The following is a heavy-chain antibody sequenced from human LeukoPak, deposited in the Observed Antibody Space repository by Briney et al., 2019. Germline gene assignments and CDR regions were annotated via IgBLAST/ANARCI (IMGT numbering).Heavy chain of an antibody. D-gene: IGHD6-13*01. CDR3: AREGYSNPFDY. Sequence: GGSLRLSCAASGFTFGSYWMSWVRQAPGKGLEWVANIKQDGSEKYYVDSVKGRFTISRDNAKNSLYLQMNSLRAEDTAVYYCAREGYSNPFDYWGQGTLVTVSS. CDR2: IKQDGSEK. J-gene: IGHJ4*02. V-gene: IGHV3-7*03. CDR1: GFTFGSYW.